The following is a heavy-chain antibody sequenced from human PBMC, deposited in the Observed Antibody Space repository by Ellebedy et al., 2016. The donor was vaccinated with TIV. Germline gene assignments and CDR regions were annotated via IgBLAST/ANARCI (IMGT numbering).Heavy chain of an antibody. CDR1: GLTFSNDA. CDR2: ISDSGGRT. V-gene: IGHV3-23*01. Sequence: PGGSLRLSCAASGLTFSNDAMSWVRQAPGKGLEWVSAISDSGGRTYYVDSVKGRFTISRDNSKNTLYLQNDSLRADDTAIYYCAKDPWGVGPAFDIWGQGTMVTVSS. CDR3: AKDPWGVGPAFDI. D-gene: IGHD1-26*01. J-gene: IGHJ3*02.